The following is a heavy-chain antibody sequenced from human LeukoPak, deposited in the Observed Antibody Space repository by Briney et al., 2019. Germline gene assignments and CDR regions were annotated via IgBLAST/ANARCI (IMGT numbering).Heavy chain of an antibody. D-gene: IGHD6-13*01. V-gene: IGHV3-23*01. CDR2: ISGSGGST. Sequence: GGSLRLSCAASGFTFSSYSMNWVRQAPGKGLEWVSAISGSGGSTYYADSVKGRFTISRDNSKNTLYLQMNSLRAEDTAVYYCAKDLHSSSHFDYWGQGTLVTVSS. J-gene: IGHJ4*02. CDR3: AKDLHSSSHFDY. CDR1: GFTFSSYS.